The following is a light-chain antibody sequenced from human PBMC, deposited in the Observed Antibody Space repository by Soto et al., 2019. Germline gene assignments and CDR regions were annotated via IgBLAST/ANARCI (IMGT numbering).Light chain of an antibody. Sequence: QSALTQPASVSGSPGQSITISCTGTSSDVGAYNYVSWYQHHPGKVPKLMIYDVSNRPSGVSNRFSGSKSGNTASLTISGLQAEDEADYYCSSYTTSSTVVFGGGTKVTVL. CDR2: DVS. CDR3: SSYTTSSTVV. CDR1: SSDVGAYNY. V-gene: IGLV2-14*03. J-gene: IGLJ3*02.